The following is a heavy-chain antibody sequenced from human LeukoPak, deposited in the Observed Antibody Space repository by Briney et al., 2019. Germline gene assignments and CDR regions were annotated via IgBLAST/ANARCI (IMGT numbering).Heavy chain of an antibody. CDR3: ARDRGRKYQLRYWYFDV. V-gene: IGHV4-59*12. D-gene: IGHD2-2*01. CDR1: GGSISGYY. Sequence: SETLSLTCTVSGGSISGYYWSWIRQPPGKGLEWIGYIYYSGGTNYNPSLKSRATISGDTSKNQFSLKLSSVTAADTAVYYCARDRGRKYQLRYWYFDVWGRGTLVTVSS. J-gene: IGHJ2*01. CDR2: IYYSGGT.